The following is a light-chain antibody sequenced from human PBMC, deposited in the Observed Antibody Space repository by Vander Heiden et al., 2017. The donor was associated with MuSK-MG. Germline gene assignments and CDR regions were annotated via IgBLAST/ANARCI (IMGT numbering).Light chain of an antibody. Sequence: QSVLTQPPSVSGTPGQTVTISCSGSSSNIGSNYVYWYQQHPGTAPKLLIYSDILRPSGVPDRFSGSKSGTSASLAISGLRSEDEAEYFCAAWDDSLSGRYVFGGRTKLTVL. CDR2: SDI. CDR3: AAWDDSLSGRYV. CDR1: SSNIGSNY. V-gene: IGLV1-47*02. J-gene: IGLJ2*01.